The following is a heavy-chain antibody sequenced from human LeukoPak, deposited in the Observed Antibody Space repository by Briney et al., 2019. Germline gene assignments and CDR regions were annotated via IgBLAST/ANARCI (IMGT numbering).Heavy chain of an antibody. J-gene: IGHJ5*02. V-gene: IGHV1-69*06. D-gene: IGHD6-13*01. Sequence: SVKVSCKASGGTFTSYGISWVRQAPGQGLEWMGGIIPIFSTANYAQKFQGRVTITADKSTSTAYMELSSLRSEDTAVYYCARGRPTTSIAAAGVNWFDPWGQGTLVTVSS. CDR2: IIPIFSTA. CDR3: ARGRPTTSIAAAGVNWFDP. CDR1: GGTFTSYG.